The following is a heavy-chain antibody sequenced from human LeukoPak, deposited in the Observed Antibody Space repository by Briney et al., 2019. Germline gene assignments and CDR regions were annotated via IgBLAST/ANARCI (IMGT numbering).Heavy chain of an antibody. CDR1: GGSISSYY. V-gene: IGHV4-59*01. J-gene: IGHJ4*02. CDR3: ARDNSPTHSSGWYLPYYFDY. Sequence: SETLSLTCTVSGGSISSYYWSWIRQPPGKGLEWIGYIYYSGSTNYNPSLKCRVTISVDTSKNQFSLKLSSVTAADTAVYYCARDNSPTHSSGWYLPYYFDYWGQGTLVTVSS. CDR2: IYYSGST. D-gene: IGHD6-19*01.